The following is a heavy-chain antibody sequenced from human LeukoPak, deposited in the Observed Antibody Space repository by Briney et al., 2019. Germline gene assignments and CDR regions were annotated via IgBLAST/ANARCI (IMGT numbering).Heavy chain of an antibody. V-gene: IGHV4-38-2*02. J-gene: IGHJ4*02. CDR3: ARDLSSGSYFGPSDY. D-gene: IGHD1-26*01. Sequence: SETLSLTCTVSGYSISSGYYWGWIPQPPGKGLEWIGSIYHSGSTYYYPSLKSRVTISVDTSKNQFSLKLSSVTAADTAVYYCARDLSSGSYFGPSDYWGQGTLVTVSS. CDR2: IYHSGST. CDR1: GYSISSGYY.